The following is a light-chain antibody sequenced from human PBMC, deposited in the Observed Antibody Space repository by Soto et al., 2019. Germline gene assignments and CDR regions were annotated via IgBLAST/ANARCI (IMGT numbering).Light chain of an antibody. J-gene: IGKJ3*01. V-gene: IGKV3-15*01. CDR3: QQYNNWPSFT. Sequence: EIVMTQSPATLSVSPGERATLSCRASQSVSSNLAWYQQKPGQAPRLLVYGASTRATGIPARFSGSGSGTEFILTISSLQSEDFALYYCQQYNNWPSFTFGPGTKVDIK. CDR2: GAS. CDR1: QSVSSN.